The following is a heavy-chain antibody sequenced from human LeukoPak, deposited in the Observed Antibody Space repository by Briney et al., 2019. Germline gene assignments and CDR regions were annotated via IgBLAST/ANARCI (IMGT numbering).Heavy chain of an antibody. CDR1: GYTFTDYY. V-gene: IGHV1-2*04. J-gene: IGHJ6*02. D-gene: IGHD3-3*02. CDR3: ARGVLGYYYYGMDV. Sequence: ASMKVSCKASGYTFTDYYMHWMRQAPGQGLEWMGWINPNSGGTNYAQKFQGWVTMTRDTSISTAYMELSRLRSDDTAVYYCARGVLGYYYYGMDVWGQGTTVTVSS. CDR2: INPNSGGT.